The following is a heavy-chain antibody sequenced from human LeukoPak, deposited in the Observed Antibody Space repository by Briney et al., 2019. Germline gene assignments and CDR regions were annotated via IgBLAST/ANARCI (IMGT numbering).Heavy chain of an antibody. Sequence: PSETLSLTCSVSGGSVSSSSYYWGWIRQPPGKALEWIGSVYYTGSTYSNPSLKSRVTISVDTSKNQFSLELSSVTAADTAVYYCARDQRGYDYDSSGTKNNWFDPWGQGTLVTVSS. CDR1: GGSVSSSSYY. CDR2: VYYTGST. V-gene: IGHV4-39*07. J-gene: IGHJ5*02. D-gene: IGHD3-22*01. CDR3: ARDQRGYDYDSSGTKNNWFDP.